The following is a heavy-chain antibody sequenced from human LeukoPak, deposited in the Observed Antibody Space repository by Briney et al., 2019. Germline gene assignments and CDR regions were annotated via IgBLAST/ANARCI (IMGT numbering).Heavy chain of an antibody. J-gene: IGHJ4*02. V-gene: IGHV3-11*01. D-gene: IGHD6-19*01. Sequence: GGSLRLSCAASGFTFSDDYMSWMRQAPGKGMEWVSYISGSGNVIYYADSVKGRFTVSRDNAKKSLYLQINSLRAEDTAVYYCARDVSGWAPRFDYWGQGTLVTVSS. CDR3: ARDVSGWAPRFDY. CDR2: ISGSGNVI. CDR1: GFTFSDDY.